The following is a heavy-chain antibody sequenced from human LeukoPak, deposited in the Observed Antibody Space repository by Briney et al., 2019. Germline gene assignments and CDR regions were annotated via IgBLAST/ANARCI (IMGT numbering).Heavy chain of an antibody. D-gene: IGHD2-2*01. J-gene: IGHJ4*02. Sequence: GASVKVSCKASGYTFTNYDINWVRQASGQGLDWMGWMNPNSGNTGYAQKFQGRVTMTRNTSISTAYMEVSSLSSGDTAVYYCARGPGCVSTSCPYHFDYWGQGTLVTVSS. V-gene: IGHV1-8*01. CDR1: GYTFTNYD. CDR2: MNPNSGNT. CDR3: ARGPGCVSTSCPYHFDY.